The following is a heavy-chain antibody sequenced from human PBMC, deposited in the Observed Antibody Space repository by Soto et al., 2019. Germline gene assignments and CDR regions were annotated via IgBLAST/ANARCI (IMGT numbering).Heavy chain of an antibody. J-gene: IGHJ5*02. CDR1: GGSISSGDYY. CDR2: IYYSGST. D-gene: IGHD6-13*01. Sequence: SETLSLTCTVSGGSISSGDYYWSWIRQPPGKGLEWIGYIYYSGSTYYNPSLKSRVTISVDTSKNQFSLKLSSVTAADTAVYYCARVGAAAGNINWFDPWGQGTLVTVSS. CDR3: ARVGAAAGNINWFDP. V-gene: IGHV4-30-4*01.